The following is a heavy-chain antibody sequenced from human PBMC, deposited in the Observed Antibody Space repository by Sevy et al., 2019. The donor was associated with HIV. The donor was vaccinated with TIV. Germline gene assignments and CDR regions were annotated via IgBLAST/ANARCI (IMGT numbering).Heavy chain of an antibody. J-gene: IGHJ4*02. CDR1: GFTFDDYT. Sequence: GGSLRLSSAASGFTFDDYTMRWVRQVPGKGLEWVSLISWDAKKTDYADSVEGRFTVSRDNRKNSLYLQMNSLRSEDTALYFCAKDIPGYSGFDHWGQGTLVTVSS. CDR3: AKDIPGYSGFDH. V-gene: IGHV3-43*01. CDR2: ISWDAKKT. D-gene: IGHD3-10*01.